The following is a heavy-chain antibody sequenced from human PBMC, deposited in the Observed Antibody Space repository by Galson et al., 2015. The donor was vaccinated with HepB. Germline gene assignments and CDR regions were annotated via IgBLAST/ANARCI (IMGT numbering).Heavy chain of an antibody. D-gene: IGHD2/OR15-2a*01. J-gene: IGHJ4*02. Sequence: SLRLSCAACGFTFTSYGMNWVRQAPGKGLECVSAISRGGDTSDYAESVKGRFTVSRDSSKSTLYLQMNGLRAEDTARYYCVRGTTAPDYWAQGTLVTVSS. CDR2: ISRGGDTS. CDR1: GFTFTSYG. V-gene: IGHV3-23*01. CDR3: VRGTTAPDY.